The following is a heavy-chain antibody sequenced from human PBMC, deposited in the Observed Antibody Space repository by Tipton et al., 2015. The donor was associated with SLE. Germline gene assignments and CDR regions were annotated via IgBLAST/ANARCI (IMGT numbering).Heavy chain of an antibody. CDR2: ISSSSSYI. CDR1: GFTFSSYS. V-gene: IGHV3-21*03. CDR3: ARDWPGYYDSSGYSD. J-gene: IGHJ4*02. Sequence: SLRLSCAVSGFTFSSYSMNWVRQAPGKGLEWVSSISSSSSYIYYADSVKGRFTISRDNAKNSLYLQMNSLRAEDTAVYYCARDWPGYYDSSGYSDWGQGTLVTVSS. D-gene: IGHD3-22*01.